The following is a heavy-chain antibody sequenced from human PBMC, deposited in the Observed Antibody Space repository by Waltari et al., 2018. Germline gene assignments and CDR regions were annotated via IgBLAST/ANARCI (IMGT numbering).Heavy chain of an antibody. CDR2: IYYSGST. CDR3: ARHGVGGHPSWYLGGVSYYFDY. CDR1: GGSISSSSYY. J-gene: IGHJ4*02. Sequence: QLQLQESGPGLVKPSETLSLTCTVSGGSISSSSYYWGWIRQPPGKGLEWIGSIYYSGSTYYNPALKSRVTISVDTSKNQFSLKLSSVTAADTAVYYCARHGVGGHPSWYLGGVSYYFDYWGQGTLVTVSS. V-gene: IGHV4-39*01. D-gene: IGHD6-13*01.